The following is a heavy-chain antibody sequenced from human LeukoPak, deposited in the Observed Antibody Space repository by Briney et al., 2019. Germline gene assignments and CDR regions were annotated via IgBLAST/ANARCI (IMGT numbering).Heavy chain of an antibody. CDR1: GGTFSSYA. CDR3: ARLSRVAAAGTGFDY. D-gene: IGHD6-13*01. V-gene: IGHV1-69*05. J-gene: IGHJ4*02. CDR2: IIPIFGTA. Sequence: SVKVSCKASGGTFSSYAISWVRQAPGQGLEWMGRIIPIFGTANYAQKFQGRVTITTDESTSTAYMELSSLRSEDTAVYHCARLSRVAAAGTGFDYWGQGTLVTVSS.